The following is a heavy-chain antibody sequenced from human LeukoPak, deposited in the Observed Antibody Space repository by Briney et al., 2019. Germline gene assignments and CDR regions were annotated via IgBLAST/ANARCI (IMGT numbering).Heavy chain of an antibody. V-gene: IGHV3-30*02. CDR1: GFTFSSYG. J-gene: IGHJ6*02. CDR3: AKTRRPGGSGSYYSYYYGMDV. CDR2: IRYDGSNK. Sequence: GGSLRLSCAASGFTFSSYGMHWVRQAPGKGLEWVAFIRYDGSNKYYADSVKGRFTISRDNSKNTLYLQMNSLRAEDTAVYYCAKTRRPGGSGSYYSYYYGMDVWGQGTTVTVSS. D-gene: IGHD3-10*01.